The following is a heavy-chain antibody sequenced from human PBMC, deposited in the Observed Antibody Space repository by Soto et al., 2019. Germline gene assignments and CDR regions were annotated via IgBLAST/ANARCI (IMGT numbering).Heavy chain of an antibody. CDR2: ISAYNGNT. CDR1: GYTFTSYG. CDR3: AREAPDFWRGSKYYYYGRDV. D-gene: IGHD3-3*01. J-gene: IGHJ6*04. V-gene: IGHV1-18*01. Sequence: ASVKVSCKASGYTFTSYGISWVRQAPGQGLEWMGWISAYNGNTNYAQKLQGRVTMTTDTSTSTAYMELRSLRSDDTAVYYCAREAPDFWRGSKYYYYGRDVWGKGPRVPVS.